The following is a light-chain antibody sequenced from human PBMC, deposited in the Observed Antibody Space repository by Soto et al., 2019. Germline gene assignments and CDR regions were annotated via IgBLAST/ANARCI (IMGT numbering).Light chain of an antibody. V-gene: IGKV1-39*01. CDR3: QHSYSTPWT. J-gene: IGKJ1*01. CDR2: AAS. Sequence: DIPMTQSPSSLSASVGDRVTITCRASQSISSYLNWYQQKPRKAPKLLIYAASSLQSGVPSRFSGSGTGTDFTLTISSLQPEDFATYYCQHSYSTPWTFGQGTRVEI. CDR1: QSISSY.